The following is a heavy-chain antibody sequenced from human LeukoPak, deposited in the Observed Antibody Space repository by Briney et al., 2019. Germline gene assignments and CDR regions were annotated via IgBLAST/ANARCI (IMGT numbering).Heavy chain of an antibody. CDR3: ARVRSGSLDY. Sequence: SVKGRFTISRDKAKNSLYLQMDSLRAEDAAVYYCARVRSGSLDYWGQGTLVTVSS. J-gene: IGHJ4*02. D-gene: IGHD1-26*01. V-gene: IGHV3-21*01.